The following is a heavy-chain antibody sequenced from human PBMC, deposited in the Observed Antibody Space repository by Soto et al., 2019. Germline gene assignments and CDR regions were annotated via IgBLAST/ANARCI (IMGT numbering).Heavy chain of an antibody. CDR3: GRGSVPNDVFDF. Sequence: SETLSLTCTVSGGSISSYCWSWIRQPPGKGLEWIGYIYYSGSTNYNPSLKSRLTISIDTSKNQFSLKLSFGTGGYPAVYYCGRGSVPNDVFDFGGKGKLVTVPS. CDR1: GGSISSYC. J-gene: IGHJ3*01. CDR2: IYYSGST. D-gene: IGHD3-10*02. V-gene: IGHV4-59*01.